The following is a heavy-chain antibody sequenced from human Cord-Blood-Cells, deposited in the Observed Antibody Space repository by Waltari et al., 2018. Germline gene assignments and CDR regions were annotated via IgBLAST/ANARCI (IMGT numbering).Heavy chain of an antibody. J-gene: IGHJ6*03. V-gene: IGHV1-69*04. CDR2: IIPILGIA. Sequence: QVQLVQSGAEVKKPGSSVKVSCKASGGTFSSDAISWVRQAPGQGLEWMGGIIPILGIANYAQKFQDRVTITADESTSTAYMELSSLRSEDTAVYYCARETRYYYYMDVWGKGTTVTVSS. CDR3: ARETRYYYYMDV. CDR1: GGTFSSDA.